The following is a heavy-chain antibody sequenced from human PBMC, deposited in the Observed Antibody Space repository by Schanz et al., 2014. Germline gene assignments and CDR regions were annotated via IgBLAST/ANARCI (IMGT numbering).Heavy chain of an antibody. CDR3: ARDNYYGSGSCAY. J-gene: IGHJ4*02. Sequence: VQLVESGGGVVQPGRSLRLSCAASGFTFSDYYMSWIRQAPGKGLEWVANIKQDGSEKYYVDAVKGRFTISRDNAKNSMYLHMKSLRGEDTAVYYCARDNYYGSGSCAYWGQGTLVTVSS. V-gene: IGHV3-7*04. CDR2: IKQDGSEK. D-gene: IGHD3-10*01. CDR1: GFTFSDYY.